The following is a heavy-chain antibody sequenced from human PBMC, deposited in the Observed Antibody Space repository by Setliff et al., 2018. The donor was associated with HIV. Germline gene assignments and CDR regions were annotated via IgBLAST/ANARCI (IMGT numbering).Heavy chain of an antibody. V-gene: IGHV1-8*01. D-gene: IGHD2-2*01. CDR1: GYNFTSHD. J-gene: IGHJ5*02. CDR2: MNPKSGNT. Sequence: VKVSCKASGYNFTSHDINWVRQAPGQGLEWMGWMNPKSGNTGYARKFQGRVTMTRKTSISTAYMELRSLRSDDTAVYYCARGLGSTRFDPWGQGTLVTVSS. CDR3: ARGLGSTRFDP.